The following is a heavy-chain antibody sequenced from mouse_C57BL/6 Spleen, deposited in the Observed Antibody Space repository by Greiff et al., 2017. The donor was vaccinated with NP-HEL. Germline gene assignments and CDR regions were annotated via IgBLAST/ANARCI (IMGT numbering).Heavy chain of an antibody. CDR2: ISYDGSN. CDR1: GYSITSGYY. CDR3: ARAYYGNPYWYFDV. J-gene: IGHJ1*03. Sequence: EVQVVESGPGLVKPSQSLSLTCSVTGYSITSGYYWNWIRQFPGNKLEWMGYISYDGSNNYNPSLKNRISITRDTSKNQFFLKLNSVTTEDTATYYCARAYYGNPYWYFDVWGTGTTVTVSS. D-gene: IGHD2-10*01. V-gene: IGHV3-6*01.